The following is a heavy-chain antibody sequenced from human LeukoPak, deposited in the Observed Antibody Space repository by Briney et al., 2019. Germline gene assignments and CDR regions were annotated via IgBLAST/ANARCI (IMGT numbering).Heavy chain of an antibody. CDR1: GGSFSGYY. J-gene: IGHJ5*02. V-gene: IGHV4-34*01. CDR3: ARVKRGVVVPAAYNWFDP. Sequence: SETLSLPCAVYGGSFSGYYWSWIRQPPGKGLEWIGEINHSGSTNYNPSLKSRVTISVDTSKNQFSLKLSSVTAADTAVYYCARVKRGVVVPAAYNWFDPWGQGTLVTVSS. D-gene: IGHD2-2*01. CDR2: INHSGST.